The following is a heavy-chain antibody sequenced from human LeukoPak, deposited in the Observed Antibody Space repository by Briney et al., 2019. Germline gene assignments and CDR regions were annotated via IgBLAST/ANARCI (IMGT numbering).Heavy chain of an antibody. Sequence: GGPLRLSCAASGFTFDDYGMIWVRQAPGKGLEWVSGINWNGGSTGYADSVKRRFTISRDNAKNSLYLQMNSLRAEDTALYYCARRTLSVGASITFYFDYWGQGTLVTVSS. CDR1: GFTFDDYG. D-gene: IGHD1-26*01. CDR2: INWNGGST. CDR3: ARRTLSVGASITFYFDY. V-gene: IGHV3-20*04. J-gene: IGHJ4*02.